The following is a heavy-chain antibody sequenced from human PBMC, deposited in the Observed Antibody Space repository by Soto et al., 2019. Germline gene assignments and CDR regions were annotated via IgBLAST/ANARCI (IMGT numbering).Heavy chain of an antibody. J-gene: IGHJ4*02. V-gene: IGHV4-31*03. CDR2: IHYSGTT. Sequence: QVQLQESGPGLVKPSQTLSLTCTVSGGSISNVDSYWNWIRQHPVKGLEWIGYIHYSGTTLYNPSLKSRITISVDTSNNQFSLNLSSVTAADTAMYYCARTTQGFDFWGQGTLGTVSS. CDR1: GGSISNVDSY. CDR3: ARTTQGFDF. D-gene: IGHD4-17*01.